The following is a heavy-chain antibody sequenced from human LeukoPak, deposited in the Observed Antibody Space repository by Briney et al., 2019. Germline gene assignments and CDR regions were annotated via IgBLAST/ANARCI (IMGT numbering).Heavy chain of an antibody. V-gene: IGHV3-21*01. Sequence: GGSLRLSCAASGFTFSSYSMNWVRQAPGKGLEWVSSISSSSSYIYYADSVKGRFTISRDNAKNSLYLQMNSLRAEDTAVYYCARDMSKYSSGWYPGMDVWGQGTTVTVSS. CDR3: ARDMSKYSSGWYPGMDV. CDR2: ISSSSSYI. J-gene: IGHJ6*02. D-gene: IGHD6-19*01. CDR1: GFTFSSYS.